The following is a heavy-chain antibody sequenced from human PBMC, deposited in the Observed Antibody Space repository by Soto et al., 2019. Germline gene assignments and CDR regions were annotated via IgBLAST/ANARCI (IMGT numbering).Heavy chain of an antibody. V-gene: IGHV3-7*01. D-gene: IGHD5-12*01. CDR2: IKEDGSEK. CDR1: GFTFSSYW. CDR3: ADSGSYTDV. Sequence: EVQLVESGGGLVQPGGSLRLYCAASGFTFSSYWMTWVRQAPGKGLEWVSNIKEDGSEKYYVDSVKARFTISRDNAKNSVYLQMNSLRAEDTAVYYCADSGSYTDVWGEGTTVTVSS. J-gene: IGHJ6*03.